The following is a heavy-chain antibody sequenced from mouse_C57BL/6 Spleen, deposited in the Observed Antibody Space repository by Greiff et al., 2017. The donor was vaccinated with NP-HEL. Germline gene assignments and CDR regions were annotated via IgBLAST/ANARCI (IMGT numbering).Heavy chain of an antibody. J-gene: IGHJ3*01. D-gene: IGHD1-1*01. V-gene: IGHV5-12*01. CDR1: GFTFSDYY. CDR2: ISNGGGST. CDR3: ARHESYESGAGLAY. Sequence: EVHLVESGGGLVQPGGSLKLSCAASGFTFSDYYMYWVRQTPEKRLEWVAYISNGGGSTYYTDTVKGRFTISRDNAKNTLYLQMSRLKSEDTAMDYCARHESYESGAGLAYWGQGTLVTVSA.